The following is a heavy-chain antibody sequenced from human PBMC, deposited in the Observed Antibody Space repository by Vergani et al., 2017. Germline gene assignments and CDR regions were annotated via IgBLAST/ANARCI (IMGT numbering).Heavy chain of an antibody. J-gene: IGHJ4*02. CDR2: IYRTGRT. V-gene: IGHV4-38-2*01. D-gene: IGHD3-9*01. Sequence: QVQLQESGPGLVKASQTLSLTCAVSGFSIDNGYYWDWIRPPPGKGLEWVGSIYRTGRTHFNPALKSRVTISVDTSNNHFSLRLNSLTAADTAVYYCARLSGIVYDIFSGTQYFFDCWGQGTLVTVSS. CDR1: GFSIDNGYY. CDR3: ARLSGIVYDIFSGTQYFFDC.